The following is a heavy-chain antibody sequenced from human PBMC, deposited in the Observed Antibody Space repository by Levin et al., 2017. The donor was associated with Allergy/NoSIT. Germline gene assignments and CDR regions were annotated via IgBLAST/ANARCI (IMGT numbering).Heavy chain of an antibody. Sequence: GESLKISCAASGFTFSSYWMSWVRQAPGKGLEWVANIKQDGSEKYYVDSVKGRFTISRDNAKNSLYLQMNSLRAEDTAVYYCARALAHMTTVTTRCFDYWGQGTLVTVSS. CDR1: GFTFSSYW. CDR2: IKQDGSEK. J-gene: IGHJ4*02. D-gene: IGHD4-17*01. CDR3: ARALAHMTTVTTRCFDY. V-gene: IGHV3-7*01.